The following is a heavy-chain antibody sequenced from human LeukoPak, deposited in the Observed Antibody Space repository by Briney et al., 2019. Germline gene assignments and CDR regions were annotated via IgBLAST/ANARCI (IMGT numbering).Heavy chain of an antibody. V-gene: IGHV1-46*01. CDR3: ARGAYSYGYGPSSYYMDV. Sequence: ASVKVSCKAFGYTFTSNYMHWVRQAPGQGLEWMGIINPSGGSTSYAQRFQGRVTMTRDMSTSTVYMELSSLRSEDTAVYYCARGAYSYGYGPSSYYMDVWGKGTTVTVSS. CDR1: GYTFTSNY. CDR2: INPSGGST. J-gene: IGHJ6*03. D-gene: IGHD5-18*01.